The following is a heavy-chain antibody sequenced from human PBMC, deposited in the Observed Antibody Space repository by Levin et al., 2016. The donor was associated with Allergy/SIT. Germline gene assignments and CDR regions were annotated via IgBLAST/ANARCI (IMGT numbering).Heavy chain of an antibody. CDR2: TNEDGSST. CDR3: VRDVVLVGP. Sequence: GGSLRLSCAASGFTFSSYWMYWVRQAPGKGLVWVSYTNEDGSSTNYADSVKGRFIISRGNDKNTLYLQMNSLRGEDTAVYYCVRDVVLVGPWGPGTLVTVSS. D-gene: IGHD2-15*01. CDR1: GFTFSSYW. V-gene: IGHV3-74*01. J-gene: IGHJ5*02.